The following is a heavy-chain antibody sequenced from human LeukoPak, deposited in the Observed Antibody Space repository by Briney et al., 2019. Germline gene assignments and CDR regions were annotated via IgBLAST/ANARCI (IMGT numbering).Heavy chain of an antibody. CDR3: ARGVTIFGVVSNWFDP. CDR2: IYYSGST. CDR1: GGSISSYY. D-gene: IGHD3-3*01. Sequence: SETLSLXCTVSGGSISSYYWSWIRQPPGKGLESIGYIYYSGSTNYNPSLKSRVTISVDTSKNQFSLKLSSVTAADTAVYYCARGVTIFGVVSNWFDPWGQGTLVTVSS. V-gene: IGHV4-59*01. J-gene: IGHJ5*02.